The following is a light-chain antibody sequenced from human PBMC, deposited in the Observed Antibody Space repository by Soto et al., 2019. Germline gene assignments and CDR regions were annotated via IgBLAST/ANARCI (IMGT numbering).Light chain of an antibody. CDR1: ESVGSN. CDR3: QQDAGPPTT. J-gene: IGKJ5*01. Sequence: EIVMTQSPVTLSVSPGERATLSCRASESVGSNLAWYQQKPGQPPRLLIYDASMRETGVPPRFSGGGSGTDFTLTISRLEPEDFAVYFCQQDAGPPTTFGQGTRLEIK. CDR2: DAS. V-gene: IGKV3-15*01.